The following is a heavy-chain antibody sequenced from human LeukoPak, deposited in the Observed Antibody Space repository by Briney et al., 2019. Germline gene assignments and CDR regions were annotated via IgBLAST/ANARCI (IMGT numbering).Heavy chain of an antibody. CDR2: IKQDGSEK. CDR1: GFTFSSYW. D-gene: IGHD3-16*02. V-gene: IGHV3-7*01. CDR3: ARGPYDYVWGSYRLEYFQH. Sequence: QPGGSLRLSCAASGFTFSSYWMSWVCQAPGKGLEWVANIKQDGSEKYYVDSVKGRFTISRDNAKNSLYLQMNSLRAEDTAVYYCARGPYDYVWGSYRLEYFQHWGQGTLVTVSS. J-gene: IGHJ1*01.